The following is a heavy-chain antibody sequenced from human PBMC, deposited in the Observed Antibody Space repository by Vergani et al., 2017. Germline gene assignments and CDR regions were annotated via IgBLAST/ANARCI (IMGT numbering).Heavy chain of an antibody. V-gene: IGHV3-11*05. CDR1: GFTFSDYY. D-gene: IGHD6-13*01. CDR3: ARVQRGAAAGPFDY. CDR2: ISSSSSYT. J-gene: IGHJ4*02. Sequence: QVQLVESGGGLVKPGGSLRLSCAASGFTFSDYYMSWIRQGPGKGLEWVSYISSSSSYTTYADSVKGRFTISRDNAKNSLYLQMNSLRAEDTAVYYCARVQRGAAAGPFDYWGQGTLVTVSS.